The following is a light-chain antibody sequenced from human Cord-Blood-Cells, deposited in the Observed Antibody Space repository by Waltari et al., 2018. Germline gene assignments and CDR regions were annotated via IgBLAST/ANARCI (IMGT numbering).Light chain of an antibody. CDR2: ASS. CDR1: QSISSY. V-gene: IGKV1-39*01. Sequence: DIQMTQSPSSLSASVGDRVTITCRASQSISSYLNWYQQKPGKAPNLLIYASSSLQSGVPSRFIGSVSGTDFALTISSLQPEDFATYYCQQSYSTPITFGQWTRLEIK. J-gene: IGKJ5*01. CDR3: QQSYSTPIT.